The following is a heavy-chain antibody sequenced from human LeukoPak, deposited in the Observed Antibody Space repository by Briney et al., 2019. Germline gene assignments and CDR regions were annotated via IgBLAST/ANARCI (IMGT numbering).Heavy chain of an antibody. CDR2: INHSGST. D-gene: IGHD3-9*01. J-gene: IGHJ6*03. V-gene: IGHV4-34*01. CDR3: ARLVIHYYYYMDV. Sequence: SETLSLTCAVYGGSFGGYYWSWIRQPPGKGLEWIGEINHSGSTNYNPSLKSRVTISVDTSKNQFSLKLSSVTAADTAVYYCARLVIHYYYYMDVWGKGTTVTISS. CDR1: GGSFGGYY.